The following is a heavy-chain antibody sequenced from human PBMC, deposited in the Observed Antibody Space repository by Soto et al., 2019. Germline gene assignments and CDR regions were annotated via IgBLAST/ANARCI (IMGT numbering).Heavy chain of an antibody. D-gene: IGHD5-12*01. CDR1: GYTFTSYG. Sequence: ASVKVSCKASGYTFTSYGISWVREAPGQGLEWMGWIGAYNGNTNYAQKLQGRVTMTTDTSTSTAYMELRSLRSDDTAVYYCARTHSGYDTLLFDYWGQGTLVTVSS. V-gene: IGHV1-18*01. CDR2: IGAYNGNT. J-gene: IGHJ4*02. CDR3: ARTHSGYDTLLFDY.